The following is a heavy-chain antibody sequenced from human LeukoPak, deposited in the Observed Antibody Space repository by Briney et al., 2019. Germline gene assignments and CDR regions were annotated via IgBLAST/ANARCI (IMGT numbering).Heavy chain of an antibody. CDR2: ISYDGSNK. V-gene: IGHV3-30*18. J-gene: IGHJ6*02. Sequence: PGGSLRLSCAASGFTLSSYGMHWVRQAPGKGLEWVAVISYDGSNKYYADSVKGRFTISRDNSKNTLYLQMNSLRAEDTAVYYCAKTVAAFYYYRMDVWGQGTTVTVSS. D-gene: IGHD6-19*01. CDR1: GFTLSSYG. CDR3: AKTVAAFYYYRMDV.